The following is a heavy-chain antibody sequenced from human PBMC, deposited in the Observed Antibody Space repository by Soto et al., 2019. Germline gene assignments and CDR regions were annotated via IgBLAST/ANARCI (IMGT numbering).Heavy chain of an antibody. J-gene: IGHJ4*02. Sequence: QVQLQESGPGLVKPSGTLSLTCAVSGGSISSSNWWSWVRQPPGKGLEWIGEIYHSGSTNYNPSLNMRVTISVDKSKNQFSLKLSSVTAADTAVYYCANKMYSSSPYFDYWGQGTLVTVSS. D-gene: IGHD6-6*01. CDR1: GGSISSSNW. CDR2: IYHSGST. CDR3: ANKMYSSSPYFDY. V-gene: IGHV4-4*02.